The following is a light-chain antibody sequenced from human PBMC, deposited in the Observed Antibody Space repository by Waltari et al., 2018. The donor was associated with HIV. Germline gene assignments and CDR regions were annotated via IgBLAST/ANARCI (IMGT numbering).Light chain of an antibody. CDR1: HSDIGTFDF. Sequence: QSPLAHPASMSGSPGQSVTIPCAGSHSDIGTFDFVSGYQQLPGQAPKLLIYRVTFRPSGVPSRFSASKSANTASLTISGLRSEDEADYYCAAWDDSLSGYVFGTGTKVTVL. CDR2: RVT. CDR3: AAWDDSLSGYV. V-gene: IGLV2-14*01. J-gene: IGLJ1*01.